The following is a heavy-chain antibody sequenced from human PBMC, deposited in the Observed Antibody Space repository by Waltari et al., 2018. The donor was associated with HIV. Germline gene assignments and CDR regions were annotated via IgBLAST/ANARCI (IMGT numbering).Heavy chain of an antibody. CDR1: GGEFNSYS. CDR2: IDPMHNTA. J-gene: IGHJ4*02. CDR3: ASARETMGVDFES. Sequence: QLVQSGAEVRKPGSSVRVSCKASGGEFNSYSINWVRQVNGQGLEWLGRIDPMHNTANNAQKFKGRVTITADKAASTAYMELSSLKSDDTGVYYCASARETMGVDFESWGQGSLVTVSS. D-gene: IGHD3-10*01. V-gene: IGHV1-69*08.